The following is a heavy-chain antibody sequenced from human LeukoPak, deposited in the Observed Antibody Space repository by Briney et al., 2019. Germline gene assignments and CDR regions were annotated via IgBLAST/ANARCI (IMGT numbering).Heavy chain of an antibody. Sequence: SETLPLTCTISGGSISSYYWTWIRQPPGKGLEWIGYIYNSGTTNYNPSLNSRVTISVDTSKNQFSLKLSSVTAADTAVYYCARELSDFWSGYPSYFDYWGQGTLVTVSS. CDR2: IYNSGTT. D-gene: IGHD3-3*01. CDR1: GGSISSYY. V-gene: IGHV4-59*01. CDR3: ARELSDFWSGYPSYFDY. J-gene: IGHJ4*02.